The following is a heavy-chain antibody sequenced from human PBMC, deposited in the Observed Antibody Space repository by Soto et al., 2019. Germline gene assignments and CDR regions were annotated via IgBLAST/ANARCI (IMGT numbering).Heavy chain of an antibody. CDR1: GGTFNSYA. CDR3: ARGWSYDILTGYSY. V-gene: IGHV1-69*13. J-gene: IGHJ4*02. CDR2: IIPIFGTA. D-gene: IGHD3-9*01. Sequence: SVKVSCKASGGTFNSYAISWVRQAPGQGLEWMGGIIPIFGTANYAQKFQGRVTITADESTSTAYMELSSLRSEDTAVYYCARGWSYDILTGYSYWGQGTLVTVSS.